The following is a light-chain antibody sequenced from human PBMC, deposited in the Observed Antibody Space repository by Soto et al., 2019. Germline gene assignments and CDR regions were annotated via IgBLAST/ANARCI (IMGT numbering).Light chain of an antibody. Sequence: DIQMTQSPSSLSASVGDRVTITCRASQSISSFLNWYQQKPGKAPKLLIYAASSLQSGVPSRFSGSGSGTDFTLTISSLKPEDFATYYCQQSLSTPRTFGQGTKVEI. CDR2: AAS. J-gene: IGKJ1*01. CDR3: QQSLSTPRT. CDR1: QSISSF. V-gene: IGKV1-39*01.